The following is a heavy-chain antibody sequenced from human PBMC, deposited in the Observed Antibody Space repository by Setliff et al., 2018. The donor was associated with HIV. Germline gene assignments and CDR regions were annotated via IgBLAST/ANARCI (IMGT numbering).Heavy chain of an antibody. V-gene: IGHV1-2*06. CDR3: ARNYGADSNYFDY. Sequence: ASVKVSCKASGYTFTDYFIHWVRQAPGQGLEWMGRINPSRHNTIYAPRYQGRVTMTRDTSISTAYMELGGLRSDDAAVYYYARNYGADSNYFDYWGQGTLVTVSS. D-gene: IGHD4-17*01. J-gene: IGHJ4*02. CDR2: INPSRHNT. CDR1: GYTFTDYF.